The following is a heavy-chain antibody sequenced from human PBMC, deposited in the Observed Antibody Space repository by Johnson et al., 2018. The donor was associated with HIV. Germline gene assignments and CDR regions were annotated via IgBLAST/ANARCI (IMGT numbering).Heavy chain of an antibody. CDR1: GFTFDDYG. D-gene: IGHD2-21*02. J-gene: IGHJ3*02. V-gene: IGHV3-33*05. CDR3: TGDGPRDAFDI. Sequence: QVQLVESGGGVVRPGGSLRLSCAASGFTFDDYGMHWVRQAPGKGLEWVAVISYDGSNKYYADSVKGRFTISRDNSKNTLYVQMNSLRVEDTAVYYCTGDGPRDAFDIWGQGTVVIVSS. CDR2: ISYDGSNK.